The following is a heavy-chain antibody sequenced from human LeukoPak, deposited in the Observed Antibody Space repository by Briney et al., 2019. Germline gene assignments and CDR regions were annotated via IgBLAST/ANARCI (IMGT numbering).Heavy chain of an antibody. Sequence: GASVKVSCKVSGYTLTELSMHWVRQAPGKGREWRGGFDPEDGETIYAQKFQGRVTMTEDTSTDTAYMELSSLRSEDTAVYYCATGYVDIVATSEGMAFDIWGQGTMVTVSS. CDR2: FDPEDGET. CDR3: ATGYVDIVATSEGMAFDI. D-gene: IGHD5-12*01. J-gene: IGHJ3*02. CDR1: GYTLTELS. V-gene: IGHV1-24*01.